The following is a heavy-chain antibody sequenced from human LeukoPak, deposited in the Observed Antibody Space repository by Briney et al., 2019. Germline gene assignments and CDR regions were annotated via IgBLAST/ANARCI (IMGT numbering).Heavy chain of an antibody. J-gene: IGHJ4*02. CDR2: IYYSGST. CDR1: GGSISSYY. D-gene: IGHD5-12*01. Sequence: SETLSLTCTVSGGSISSYYWSWIRHPPGKGLEWIGYIYYSGSTNYNPSLKSRVTISVDTSKNQFSLKLSSVTAADTAVYYCARGVVATILYDYWGQGTLVTVSS. CDR3: ARGVVATILYDY. V-gene: IGHV4-59*01.